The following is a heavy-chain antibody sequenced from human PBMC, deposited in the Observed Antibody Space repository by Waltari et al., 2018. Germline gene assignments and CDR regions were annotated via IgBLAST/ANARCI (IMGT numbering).Heavy chain of an antibody. V-gene: IGHV4-34*01. Sequence: QVQLQQWGAGLLKPSETLSLTCAVYGGSFSGYSWSWIRQPPGKGLEWIGEINHSGSTNYNPSLKSRVTISVDTSKNQFSLKLSSVTAADTAVYYCARRRGNRGRIVGATVDYWGQGTLVTVSS. CDR1: GGSFSGYS. CDR3: ARRRGNRGRIVGATVDY. J-gene: IGHJ4*02. D-gene: IGHD1-26*01. CDR2: INHSGST.